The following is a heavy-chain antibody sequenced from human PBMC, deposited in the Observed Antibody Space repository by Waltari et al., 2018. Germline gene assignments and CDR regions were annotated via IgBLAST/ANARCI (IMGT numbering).Heavy chain of an antibody. CDR3: ARENSGSYGEFDF. V-gene: IGHV3-53*02. D-gene: IGHD1-26*01. J-gene: IGHJ4*02. CDR1: GFSVISNY. CDR2: IYSGGRT. Sequence: EVQMVETGGGLIQPGGSLRLSCAVSGFSVISNYMTWVRQPPGKGLGWISYIYSGGRTYYADAGKGRFTISRDNSKNTLYRQMNNLRAEDTAVYYCARENSGSYGEFDFWGQGTLVTVSS.